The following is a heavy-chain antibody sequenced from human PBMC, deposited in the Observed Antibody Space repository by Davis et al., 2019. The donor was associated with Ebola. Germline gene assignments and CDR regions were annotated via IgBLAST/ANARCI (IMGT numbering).Heavy chain of an antibody. CDR2: IYHGGST. V-gene: IGHV3-53*01. CDR3: AIDHPYSGTYYEVYYGMDV. D-gene: IGHD1-26*01. CDR1: GFTVSSNY. J-gene: IGHJ6*04. Sequence: PGGSLRLSCAASGFTVSSNYMSWVRQAPGKGLEWVSVIYHGGSTYYADSVKGRFNISRDNSKHTLYLQMNSLRVEDTAVYYCAIDHPYSGTYYEVYYGMDVWGKGTTVTVSS.